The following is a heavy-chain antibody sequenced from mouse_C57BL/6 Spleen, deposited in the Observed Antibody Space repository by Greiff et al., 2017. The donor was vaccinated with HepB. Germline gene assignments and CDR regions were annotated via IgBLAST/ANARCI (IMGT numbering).Heavy chain of an antibody. CDR1: GYAFSSSW. CDR3: AGDWDYFDY. D-gene: IGHD4-1*01. V-gene: IGHV1-82*01. CDR2: IYPGDGDT. J-gene: IGHJ2*01. Sequence: VQLQQSGPELVKPGASVKISCKASGYAFSSSWMNWVKQRPGKGLEWIGRIYPGDGDTNYNGKFKGKATLTADKSSSTAYMHLSSLTSEDSAVYFCAGDWDYFDYWGQGTTLTVSS.